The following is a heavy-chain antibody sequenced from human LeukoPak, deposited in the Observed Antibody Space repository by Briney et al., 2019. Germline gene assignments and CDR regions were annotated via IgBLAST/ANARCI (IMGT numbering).Heavy chain of an antibody. CDR2: TIPILGIA. J-gene: IGHJ6*02. CDR1: GGTFSSYA. D-gene: IGHD2/OR15-2a*01. V-gene: IGHV1-69*04. Sequence: SVKVSCKASGGTFSSYAISWVRQAPGQGLEWMGRTIPILGIANYAQKFQGRVTITADKSTSTAYMELSSLRSEDTAVYYCAREGNRGMDVWGQGTTVTVSS. CDR3: AREGNRGMDV.